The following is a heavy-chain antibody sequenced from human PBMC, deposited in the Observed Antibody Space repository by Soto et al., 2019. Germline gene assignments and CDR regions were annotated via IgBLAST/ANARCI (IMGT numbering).Heavy chain of an antibody. CDR2: IIPIFGTA. Sequence: GASVKVSCKASGGTFSSYAISWVRQAPGQGLEWMGGIIPIFGTANYAQKFQGRVTITADKSTSTAYMELSSLRSEDTAVYYCARGHVFYGGYETFDPWGQGTLVTVSS. V-gene: IGHV1-69*06. CDR3: ARGHVFYGGYETFDP. J-gene: IGHJ5*02. CDR1: GGTFSSYA. D-gene: IGHD5-12*01.